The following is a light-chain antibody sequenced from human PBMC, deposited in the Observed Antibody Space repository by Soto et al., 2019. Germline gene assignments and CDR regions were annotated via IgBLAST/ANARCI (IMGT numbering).Light chain of an antibody. J-gene: IGLJ1*01. CDR3: CSYAGSYTYA. V-gene: IGLV2-11*01. CDR2: DVT. Sequence: QSALTQPRSVSGSPGQSVTISCTGTSSDVGAYNYVSWYQHHPGKAPKLMIYDVTERPSGVADRFSGSKSDNTASLTISGLQAEDEADYYCCSYAGSYTYAFGAGTKVTVL. CDR1: SSDVGAYNY.